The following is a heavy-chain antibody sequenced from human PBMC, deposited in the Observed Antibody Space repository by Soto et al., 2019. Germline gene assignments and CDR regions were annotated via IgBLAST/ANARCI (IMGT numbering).Heavy chain of an antibody. CDR2: ISGSGGGT. V-gene: IGHV3-23*01. J-gene: IGHJ5*02. CDR1: GFNFKSYA. D-gene: IGHD6-19*01. CDR3: AKTFDSSGWFPYNWFDP. Sequence: GGSLRLSCAAAGFNFKSYAMSWVRQAPGKGLEWVSAISGSGGGTYYADSVKGRFTISRDNFKNMLFLQMNSLRAEDTAVYYCAKTFDSSGWFPYNWFDPWGQGTLVTVSS.